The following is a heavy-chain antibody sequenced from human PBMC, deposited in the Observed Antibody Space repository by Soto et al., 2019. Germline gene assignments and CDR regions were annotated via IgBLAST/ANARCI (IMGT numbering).Heavy chain of an antibody. V-gene: IGHV3-21*01. CDR2: ISSSSNYI. Sequence: GGSLRLSCAASGFTFSSSNMNWVRQAPGKGLEWVSSISSSSNYIYYADSVRGRFTTSRDNAKNSLYLQMNSLRAEDTAVYYRARVFATRISDVWGQGSTVTVSS. CDR1: GFTFSSSN. CDR3: ARVFATRISDV. J-gene: IGHJ6*02.